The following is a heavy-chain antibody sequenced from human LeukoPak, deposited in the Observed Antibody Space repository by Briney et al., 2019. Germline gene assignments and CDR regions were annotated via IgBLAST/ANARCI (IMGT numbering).Heavy chain of an antibody. Sequence: GASVKVSCKASGYTFTSYYMHWVRQAPGQGLEWMGIINPSGGSTSYAQKFQGRVTMTRDMSTSTVYMELSSLRSEDTAVYYCARGNFYDNKGYSPELRYWGQGTLVTVSS. D-gene: IGHD3-10*01. CDR2: INPSGGST. V-gene: IGHV1-46*01. J-gene: IGHJ4*02. CDR3: ARGNFYDNKGYSPELRY. CDR1: GYTFTSYY.